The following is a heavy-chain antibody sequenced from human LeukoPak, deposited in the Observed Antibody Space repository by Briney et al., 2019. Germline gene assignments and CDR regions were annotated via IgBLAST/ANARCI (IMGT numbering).Heavy chain of an antibody. CDR3: ARAPLWFGIPFDP. Sequence: SGTLSLTCTVSGGSISSYYWSWIRQPPGKGLEWIGYIYYSGSTNYNPSLKSRVTISVDTSKNQFSLKLSSVTAADTAVYYCARAPLWFGIPFDPWGQGTLVIVSS. D-gene: IGHD3-10*01. V-gene: IGHV4-59*01. CDR1: GGSISSYY. J-gene: IGHJ5*02. CDR2: IYYSGST.